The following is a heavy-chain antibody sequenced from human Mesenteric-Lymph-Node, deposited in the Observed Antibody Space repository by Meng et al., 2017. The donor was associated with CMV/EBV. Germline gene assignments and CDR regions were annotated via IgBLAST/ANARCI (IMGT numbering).Heavy chain of an antibody. CDR2: INPNSGGT. J-gene: IGHJ3*02. CDR1: GYTFIGHY. D-gene: IGHD6-19*01. V-gene: IGHV1-2*02. CDR3: ARATEGGSGWYSSDAFDM. Sequence: ASVKVSCKASGYTFIGHYIHWVRQAPGQGFEWMGWINPNSGGTDYAQKFQGRVTMARDTPISTAYMELTRLTSDDTAVYYCARATEGGSGWYSSDAFDMWGQGTRVTVSS.